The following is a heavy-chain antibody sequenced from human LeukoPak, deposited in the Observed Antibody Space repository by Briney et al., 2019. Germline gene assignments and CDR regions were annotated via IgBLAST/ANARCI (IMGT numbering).Heavy chain of an antibody. CDR2: INQDGGQK. CDR3: AREGTPYSSDY. Sequence: GGSLRLSCAASGFSFSSYNMNWVRQAPGKGLEWVANINQDGGQKNYMDSVKGRFTVSRDNAGNSLFLQMNSLRVEDTAVYYCAREGTPYSSDYWGQGTLITVSS. J-gene: IGHJ4*02. V-gene: IGHV3-7*01. D-gene: IGHD6-13*01. CDR1: GFSFSSYN.